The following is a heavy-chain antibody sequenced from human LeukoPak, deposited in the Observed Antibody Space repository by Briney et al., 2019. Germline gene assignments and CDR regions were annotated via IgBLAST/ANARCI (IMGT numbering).Heavy chain of an antibody. V-gene: IGHV3-21*01. CDR3: AWSSGYDLGGIDY. Sequence: GGSLRLSCAASGFTFSSYSMNWVRQAPGKGLEWVSSISSSSSYIYYADSVKGRFTISGDNAKNSLYLQMNSLRAEDTAVYYCAWSSGYDLGGIDYWGQGTLVTVSS. J-gene: IGHJ4*02. CDR2: ISSSSSYI. CDR1: GFTFSSYS. D-gene: IGHD5-12*01.